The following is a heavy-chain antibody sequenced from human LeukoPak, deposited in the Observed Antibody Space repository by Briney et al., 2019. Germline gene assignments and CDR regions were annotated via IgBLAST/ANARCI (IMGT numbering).Heavy chain of an antibody. J-gene: IGHJ5*02. D-gene: IGHD6-13*01. Sequence: VASVTVSCKASGYTFTGYYMHWVRQAPGQGLEWMGWINPNSGGTNYAQKVQGRVTMTRDTAISTAYMELSRLRSDDTAVYYCARAGEIAAAGTLYNWVDPWGQGTLVTVSS. V-gene: IGHV1-2*02. CDR2: INPNSGGT. CDR1: GYTFTGYY. CDR3: ARAGEIAAAGTLYNWVDP.